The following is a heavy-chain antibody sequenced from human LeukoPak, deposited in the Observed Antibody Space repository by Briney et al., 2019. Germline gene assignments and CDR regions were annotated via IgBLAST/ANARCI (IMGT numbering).Heavy chain of an antibody. Sequence: GRSLRLSCAASGFTFSSYAMHWVRQAPGKGLEWVAVISYDGSNKYYADSVKGRFTISRDNSKNTLYLQMNSLRAEDTAVYHCAGGSGSYYRYYYYGMDVWGKGTTVTVSS. CDR2: ISYDGSNK. D-gene: IGHD3-10*01. J-gene: IGHJ6*04. CDR3: AGGSGSYYRYYYYGMDV. CDR1: GFTFSSYA. V-gene: IGHV3-30*04.